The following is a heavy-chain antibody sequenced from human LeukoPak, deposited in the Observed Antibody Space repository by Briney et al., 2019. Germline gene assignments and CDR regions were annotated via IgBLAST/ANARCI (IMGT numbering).Heavy chain of an antibody. J-gene: IGHJ3*02. V-gene: IGHV3-30-3*01. Sequence: SGGSLRLSCAASGFTFSSYAMHWVRQAPGKGLEWVAVISYDGSNKYYADSVKGRFTISRDNSKNTLYLQMNSLRAEDTAVYYCVRPDYGDDAFDIWGQGTMVTVSS. CDR3: VRPDYGDDAFDI. D-gene: IGHD4-17*01. CDR2: ISYDGSNK. CDR1: GFTFSSYA.